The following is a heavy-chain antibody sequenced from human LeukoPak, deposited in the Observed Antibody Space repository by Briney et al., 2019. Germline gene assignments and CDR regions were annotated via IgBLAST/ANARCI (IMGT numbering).Heavy chain of an antibody. D-gene: IGHD3-10*02. V-gene: IGHV3-48*03. CDR1: GFTFSSYE. CDR3: AEIGITMIGGV. Sequence: AGGSLRLSCAASGFTFSSYEMNWVRQAPGKGLEWVSYISSSGSTIYYADSVKGRFTISRDNAKNSLYLQMTSLRAEDTAVYYCAEIGITMIGGVWGKGTTVTISS. CDR2: ISSSGSTI. J-gene: IGHJ6*04.